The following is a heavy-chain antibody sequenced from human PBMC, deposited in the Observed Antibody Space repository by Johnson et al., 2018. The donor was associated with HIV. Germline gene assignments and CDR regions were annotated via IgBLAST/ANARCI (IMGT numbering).Heavy chain of an antibody. CDR3: AKDYYYDSSGYYYEGRSDAFDI. CDR1: GFTFSSYG. CDR2: IWYDGSNK. Sequence: QVQLVESGGGVVQPGRSLRLSCAASGFTFSSYGMHWVRQAPGKGLEWGAVIWYDGSNKYYADSVKGRFTISRDNSKTMLYLQMSSLRAADTAVYYCAKDYYYDSSGYYYEGRSDAFDIWGQGTMVTVSS. J-gene: IGHJ3*02. D-gene: IGHD3-22*01. V-gene: IGHV3-33*06.